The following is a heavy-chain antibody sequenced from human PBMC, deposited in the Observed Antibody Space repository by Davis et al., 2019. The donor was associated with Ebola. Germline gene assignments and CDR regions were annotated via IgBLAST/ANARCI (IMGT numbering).Heavy chain of an antibody. Sequence: ASVKVSCKASGYTFTGYYMHWVRQAPGQGLEWMGWISAYNGNTNYAQKLQGRVTMTTDTSTSTAYMELRSLRSDDTAVYYCARVLDCSSTSCYSAGWFDPWGQGTLVTVSS. V-gene: IGHV1-18*04. CDR3: ARVLDCSSTSCYSAGWFDP. CDR2: ISAYNGNT. CDR1: GYTFTGYY. D-gene: IGHD2-2*02. J-gene: IGHJ5*02.